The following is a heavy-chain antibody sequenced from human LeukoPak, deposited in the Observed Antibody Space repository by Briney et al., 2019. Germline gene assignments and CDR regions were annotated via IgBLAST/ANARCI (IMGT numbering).Heavy chain of an antibody. CDR1: GFSFTNYW. CDR2: INHNGGTT. CDR3: AKDGLCPSVCPTKIDVAGYVDS. Sequence: PGGSLRLSCAASGFSFTNYWMSWVRQAPGKGLEWVSIINHNGGTTYYTDSVKGRFTISRDNSNNTVYLQMNSLRAEDTAIYYCAKDGLCPSVCPTKIDVAGYVDSWGQGTLVTVSS. D-gene: IGHD6-19*01. V-gene: IGHV3-23*01. J-gene: IGHJ4*02.